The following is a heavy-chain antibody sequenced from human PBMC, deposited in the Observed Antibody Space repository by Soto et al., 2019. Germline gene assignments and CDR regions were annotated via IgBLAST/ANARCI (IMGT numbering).Heavy chain of an antibody. J-gene: IGHJ6*03. V-gene: IGHV1-8*01. CDR2: MNPNSGNT. Sequence: ASVKVSCKASGYTFTSYDINWVRQATGQGLEWMGWMNPNSGNTGYAQKFQGRVTMTRNTSISTAYMELSSLRSEDTAVYYCARAPPMLPGVIGYYYYSYMDVWGKGTTVTVS. D-gene: IGHD3-10*01. CDR3: ARAPPMLPGVIGYYYYSYMDV. CDR1: GYTFTSYD.